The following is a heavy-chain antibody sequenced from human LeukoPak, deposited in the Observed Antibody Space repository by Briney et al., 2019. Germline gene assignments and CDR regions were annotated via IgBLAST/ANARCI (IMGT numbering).Heavy chain of an antibody. CDR1: GGTFISYA. J-gene: IGHJ4*02. V-gene: IGHV1-69*04. CDR3: ARDVSGYSGYVHSFDY. D-gene: IGHD5-12*01. Sequence: SVKVSCKASGGTFISYAISWVRQAPGQGLEWMGRIIPILGIANYAQKFQGRVTITADKSTSTAYMELSSLRSEDTAVYYCARDVSGYSGYVHSFDYWGQGTLVTVSS. CDR2: IIPILGIA.